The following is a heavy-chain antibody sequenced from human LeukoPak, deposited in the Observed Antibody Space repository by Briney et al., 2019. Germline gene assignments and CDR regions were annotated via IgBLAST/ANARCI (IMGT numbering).Heavy chain of an antibody. CDR3: ATTRGVAPSANVDY. CDR1: GYRFRSYW. D-gene: IGHD2-2*01. Sequence: GAPLKISCKGSGYRFRSYWIGWVRQMPGKGLEWMGIIYPGDSDTRYSPSFQGQVTISADKSISTAYLQWSSLKASDTAMYYCATTRGVAPSANVDYWGQGTLVTVSS. J-gene: IGHJ4*02. V-gene: IGHV5-51*01. CDR2: IYPGDSDT.